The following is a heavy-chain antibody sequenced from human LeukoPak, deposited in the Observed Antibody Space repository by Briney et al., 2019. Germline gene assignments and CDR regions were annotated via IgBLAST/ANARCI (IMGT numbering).Heavy chain of an antibody. J-gene: IGHJ6*02. D-gene: IGHD6-19*01. CDR3: ARDPQQWRASSYYYGMDV. CDR1: GFTFSSYG. CDR2: IWYDGSNK. V-gene: IGHV3-33*01. Sequence: PGESLRLSCAASGFTFSSYGMHWVRQAPGKGLEWVAVIWYDGSNKYYADSVKGRFTISRDNSKNTLYLQMNSLRAEDTAVYYCARDPQQWRASSYYYGMDVWGQGTTVTVSS.